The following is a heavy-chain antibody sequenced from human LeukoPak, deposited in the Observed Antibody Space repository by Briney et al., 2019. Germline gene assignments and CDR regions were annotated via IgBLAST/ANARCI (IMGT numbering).Heavy chain of an antibody. V-gene: IGHV3-30*18. CDR2: ISYDGSNK. CDR3: ANDGYSYGTEGEGYFDY. J-gene: IGHJ4*02. D-gene: IGHD5-18*01. Sequence: PGRSLRLSCAASGFTFSSYGMHWVRQAPGKGLEWVAVISYDGSNKYYADSVKGRFTISRDNSKNTLYLQMNSLRAEDTAVYYCANDGYSYGTEGEGYFDYWGQGTLVTVSS. CDR1: GFTFSSYG.